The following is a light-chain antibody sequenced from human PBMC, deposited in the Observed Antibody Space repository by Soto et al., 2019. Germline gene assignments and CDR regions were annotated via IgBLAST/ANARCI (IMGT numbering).Light chain of an antibody. CDR2: EVD. V-gene: IGLV2-8*01. CDR1: SRDVGGYNW. Sequence: QSALTQPPSASGSPGQSVTISCTGTSRDVGGYNWVSWYQHHPGKVPKLLIYEVDKRPSGISDRFSGSKSGDTASLTISGLQAEDEADYFCFSKISGFVYGFGTGTKLTVL. CDR3: FSKISGFVYG. J-gene: IGLJ1*01.